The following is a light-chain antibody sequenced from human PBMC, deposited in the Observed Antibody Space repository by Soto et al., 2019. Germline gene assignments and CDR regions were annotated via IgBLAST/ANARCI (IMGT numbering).Light chain of an antibody. CDR2: GVT. Sequence: QSVLAQPPSASGSPGQSVTISCTGSGSDIGAYKFVSWYQQHPGKAPKLMIFGVTERPSGVPDRFSGSKPGNTASLTVSGLQADDEAIYYCYSYAGRNIWVFGGGTKVTVL. V-gene: IGLV2-8*01. J-gene: IGLJ3*02. CDR1: GSDIGAYKF. CDR3: YSYAGRNIWV.